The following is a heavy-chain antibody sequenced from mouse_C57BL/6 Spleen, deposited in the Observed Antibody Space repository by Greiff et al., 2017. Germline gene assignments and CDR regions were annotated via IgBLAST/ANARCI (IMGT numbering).Heavy chain of an antibody. V-gene: IGHV1-26*01. J-gene: IGHJ2*01. CDR2: INPNNGGT. Sequence: EVQLQQSGPELVKPGASVKISCKASGYTFTDYYMNWVKQSHGKSLEWIGDINPNNGGTSYNQKFKGKATLTVDKSSSTAYMELRSLTSEDSAVYYCARWGLWEGYFDYWGQGTTLTVSS. CDR3: ARWGLWEGYFDY. D-gene: IGHD3-1*01. CDR1: GYTFTDYY.